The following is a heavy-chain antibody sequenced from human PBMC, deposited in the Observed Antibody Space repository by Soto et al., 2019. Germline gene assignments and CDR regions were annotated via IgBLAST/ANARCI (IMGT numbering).Heavy chain of an antibody. J-gene: IGHJ3*01. V-gene: IGHV3-74*01. Sequence: EVQLVESEGGLVQRGGSLRLSCAASGFTFNYYWMHWVRQAPGQGLVWVSHIHSDGSSTTYADSVKGRFTISRDNAKNTMALHMNSLRAEDTAVYYCARGDKGGFDLWGQGTTVTVSS. D-gene: IGHD2-21*02. CDR3: ARGDKGGFDL. CDR1: GFTFNYYW. CDR2: IHSDGSST.